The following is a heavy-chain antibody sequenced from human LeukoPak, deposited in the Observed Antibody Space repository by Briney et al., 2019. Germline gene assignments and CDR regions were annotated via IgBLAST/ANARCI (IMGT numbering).Heavy chain of an antibody. V-gene: IGHV3-23*01. CDR2: ISGSGGST. D-gene: IGHD3-22*01. Sequence: GGSLRLSCAASGFTFSSYAMSWVRQAPGKGLEWVSAISGSGGSTYYADSVKGRFTISRDNSKNTLYLQMNSLRAEDTAVYYCAKDRDYYDSGGYFDYWGQGTLVTVSS. CDR3: AKDRDYYDSGGYFDY. J-gene: IGHJ4*02. CDR1: GFTFSSYA.